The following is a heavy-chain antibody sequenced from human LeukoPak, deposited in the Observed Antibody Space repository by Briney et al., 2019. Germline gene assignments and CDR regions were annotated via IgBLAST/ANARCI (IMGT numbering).Heavy chain of an antibody. J-gene: IGHJ4*02. D-gene: IGHD5-12*01. CDR2: INPNSGGT. CDR3: ARGAIVATTTLSYFDY. V-gene: IGHV1-2*04. CDR1: GYTFTAYY. Sequence: GASVKVSCKTSGYTFTAYYMHWVRQAPGQGLEWMGWINPNSGGTNYAQKFQGWVTMTRDTSISTAYMELSRLRSDDTAVYYCARGAIVATTTLSYFDYWGQGTLVTVSS.